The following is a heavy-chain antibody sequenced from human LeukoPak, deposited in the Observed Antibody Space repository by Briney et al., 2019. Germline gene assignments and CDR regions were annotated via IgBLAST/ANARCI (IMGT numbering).Heavy chain of an antibody. CDR1: GFTVSSNY. CDR2: IYSGGST. CDR3: ARDRGIYFSYCGMDV. Sequence: GGSVRLSCAASGFTVSSNYMSWVRQAPGKGLEWVSVIYSGGSTYYADYVKGRFTISRDNSKNTLYLQMISLRAEDTAVYYCARDRGIYFSYCGMDVWGQGTTVTVSS. V-gene: IGHV3-53*01. D-gene: IGHD5-12*01. J-gene: IGHJ6*02.